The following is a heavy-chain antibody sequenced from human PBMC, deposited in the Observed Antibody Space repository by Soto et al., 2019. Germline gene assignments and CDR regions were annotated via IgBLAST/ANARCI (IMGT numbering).Heavy chain of an antibody. J-gene: IGHJ4*02. CDR3: AKHRGGVIVTSLDY. CDR2: ISGSGGST. Sequence: GGSLRLSCAASGFTFSSYAMSWVRQAPGKGLEWVSAISGSGGSTYYADSVKGRFTISRDNSKNTLYLQMNSLRAEDTAVYYCAKHRGGVIVTSLDYWGQGTLVTVSS. V-gene: IGHV3-23*01. D-gene: IGHD3-16*02. CDR1: GFTFSSYA.